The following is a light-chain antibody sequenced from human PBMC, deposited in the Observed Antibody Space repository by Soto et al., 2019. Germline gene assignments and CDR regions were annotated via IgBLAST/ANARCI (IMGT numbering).Light chain of an antibody. CDR2: DVS. CDR1: SSDVGGYNY. CDR3: SSDTTSNTRQIV. V-gene: IGLV2-14*01. Sequence: QSALTQPASVSGSPGQSITISCTGTSSDVGGYNYVSWYQQHPGKAPKFMIYDVSNRPSGVSNRFSGSKSGNTASLTTSGLQAEDEADYYCSSDTTSNTRQIVVGTGTKRTVL. J-gene: IGLJ1*01.